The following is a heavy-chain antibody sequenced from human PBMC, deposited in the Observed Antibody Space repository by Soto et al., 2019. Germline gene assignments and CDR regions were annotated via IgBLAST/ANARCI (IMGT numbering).Heavy chain of an antibody. CDR2: MSPGNSDI. V-gene: IGHV5-51*01. CDR1: GYTFNTYW. CDR3: ARQGRTSASSDF. D-gene: IGHD2-21*01. Sequence: PGESLKIACRGFGYTFNTYWIGWVRQMPGKGLEWMGVMSPGNSDIRYSPAFQGQVSISADTSIGTAYLQWSSLKTSDSGMYYCARQGRTSASSDFWGQGTLVTVSS. J-gene: IGHJ4*02.